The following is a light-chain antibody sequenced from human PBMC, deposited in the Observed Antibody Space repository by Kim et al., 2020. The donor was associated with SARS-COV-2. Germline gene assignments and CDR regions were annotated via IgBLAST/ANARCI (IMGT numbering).Light chain of an antibody. CDR3: GTWDSSLSAGV. CDR2: DSN. Sequence: QPVLTQPPSVSAAPGQKVTISCSGSSSNIGNNYVSWYQQLPGTAPKLLIYDSNKRPSEIPDRFSGSKSGTSATLDITGLHTGDEADYYCGTWDSSLSAGVFGGGTQLTVL. CDR1: SSNIGNNY. J-gene: IGLJ3*02. V-gene: IGLV1-51*01.